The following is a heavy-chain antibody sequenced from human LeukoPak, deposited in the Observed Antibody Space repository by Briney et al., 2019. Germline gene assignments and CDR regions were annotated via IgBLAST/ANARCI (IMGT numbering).Heavy chain of an antibody. Sequence: GESLKISCKGPGYIFTDYWIGWVRQMPGKGLEWMGIIYPGDSDTRYSPSFQGQVTISADKSISTAYLQWSSLKASDTAMYYCARSPRVAVAESVFDYWGQGTLVTVSS. D-gene: IGHD6-19*01. V-gene: IGHV5-51*01. CDR3: ARSPRVAVAESVFDY. J-gene: IGHJ4*02. CDR2: IYPGDSDT. CDR1: GYIFTDYW.